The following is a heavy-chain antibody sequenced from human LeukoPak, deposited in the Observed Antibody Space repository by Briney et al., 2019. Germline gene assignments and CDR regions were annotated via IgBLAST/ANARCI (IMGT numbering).Heavy chain of an antibody. V-gene: IGHV4-31*03. Sequence: SQTLSLTCTVSGGSISSGGYYWSWIRQHPGKGLEWIGYIYYSGSTNYNPSLKSRVTISVDTSKNQFSLKLSSVTAADTAVYYCARARYSSSWYDYYYGMDVWGQGTTVTVSS. J-gene: IGHJ6*02. CDR3: ARARYSSSWYDYYYGMDV. CDR2: IYYSGST. D-gene: IGHD6-13*01. CDR1: GGSISSGGYY.